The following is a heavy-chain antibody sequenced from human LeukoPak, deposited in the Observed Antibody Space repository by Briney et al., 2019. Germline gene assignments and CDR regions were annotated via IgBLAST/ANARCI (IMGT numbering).Heavy chain of an antibody. CDR2: ISYDGSNT. D-gene: IGHD3-22*01. CDR3: ARDTVVYYYDSSGYFDY. V-gene: IGHV3-30-3*01. CDR1: GFTFSNYA. Sequence: GSLRLSCAASGFTFSNYAMHWVRPAPGKGLEWVAVISYDGSNTYYADSVKGRFTISRDNSKITLYLQMNSLRVEDTAVYYCARDTVVYYYDSSGYFDYWGQGTLVTVSS. J-gene: IGHJ4*02.